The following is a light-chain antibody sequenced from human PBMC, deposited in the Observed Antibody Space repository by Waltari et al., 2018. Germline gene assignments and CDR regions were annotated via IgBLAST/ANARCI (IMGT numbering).Light chain of an antibody. CDR2: DAS. J-gene: IGKJ4*01. CDR3: QHYSSIPPGLT. Sequence: IQMTQSPPSLSAAVGNRVTITCQASQDISNSLNWYQQKPGTAPKLLIYDASNLETGVPSRFSGSGSGTNFIFTISSLQPEDFATYYCQHYSSIPPGLTFGGGTRVEMK. V-gene: IGKV1-33*01. CDR1: QDISNS.